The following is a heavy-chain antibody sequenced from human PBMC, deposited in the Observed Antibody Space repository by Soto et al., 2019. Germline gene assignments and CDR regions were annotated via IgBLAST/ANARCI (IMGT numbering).Heavy chain of an antibody. CDR1: GYTFTSYY. J-gene: IGHJ4*02. CDR2: INPSGGST. D-gene: IGHD5-18*01. CDR3: ARDIKHTAMVPGIVPDY. V-gene: IGHV1-46*01. Sequence: GASVKVSCKASGYTFTSYYMHWVRQAPGQGLEWMGIINPSGGSTSYAQKFQGRVTMTRDTSTSTVYMELCSLRSEDTAVYYCARDIKHTAMVPGIVPDYWGQGTLVTVSS.